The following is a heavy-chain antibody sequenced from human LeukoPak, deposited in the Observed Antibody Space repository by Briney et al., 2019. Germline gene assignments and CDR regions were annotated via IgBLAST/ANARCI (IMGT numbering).Heavy chain of an antibody. CDR1: GYTFTSYD. V-gene: IGHV1-8*01. CDR3: AILSGYYIEPPFDY. CDR2: MNPNSGNT. Sequence: GASVKVSCKASGYTFTSYDINWVRQATGQGLEWMGWMNPNSGNTGYAQKFQGRVTMTRNTSISTAYMELSSLRSEDTAVYYCAILSGYYIEPPFDYWGQGTLVTVSS. D-gene: IGHD2-15*01. J-gene: IGHJ4*02.